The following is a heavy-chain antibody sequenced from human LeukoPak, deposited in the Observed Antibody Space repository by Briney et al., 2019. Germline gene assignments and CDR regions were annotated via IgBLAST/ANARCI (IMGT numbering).Heavy chain of an antibody. CDR3: AREGYSGYGGYYYYGMDV. J-gene: IGHJ6*04. D-gene: IGHD5-12*01. CDR1: GYTFISYG. CDR2: ISAYNGNT. Sequence: ASVKVSCKASGYTFISYGISWVRQARGQGLEWMGWISAYNGNTNYAQKVQGRVAMTTDTSTSTAYMEMRSLRSDDTAVYYCAREGYSGYGGYYYYGMDVGGKGTTVTVSS. V-gene: IGHV1-18*04.